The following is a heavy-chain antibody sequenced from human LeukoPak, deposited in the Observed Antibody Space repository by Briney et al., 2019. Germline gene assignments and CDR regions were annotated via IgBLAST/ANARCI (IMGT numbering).Heavy chain of an antibody. V-gene: IGHV4-34*01. D-gene: IGHD2-15*01. CDR1: GGSFSGYY. Sequence: SETLSLTCAVYGGSFSGYYWSWIRQPPGKGLEWIGEINHSGSTNYNPSLKSRVTISVDTSKNQFSLKLSSVTAADTAVYYCARDRRYCSGGSCYKDAFDIWGQGTMVTVSS. CDR2: INHSGST. CDR3: ARDRRYCSGGSCYKDAFDI. J-gene: IGHJ3*02.